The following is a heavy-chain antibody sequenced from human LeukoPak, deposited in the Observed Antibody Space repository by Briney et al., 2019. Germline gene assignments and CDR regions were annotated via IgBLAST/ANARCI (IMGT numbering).Heavy chain of an antibody. CDR3: AKDPRIQLWSYFDY. J-gene: IGHJ4*02. Sequence: GGSLRLTCAASGFTFSSYAMSWVRQAPGKGLEWVSAISGSGGSTYYADSVKGRFTISRDNSKNTLYLQMNSLRAEDTAVYYCAKDPRIQLWSYFDYWGQGTLVTVSS. V-gene: IGHV3-23*01. CDR1: GFTFSSYA. D-gene: IGHD5-18*01. CDR2: ISGSGGST.